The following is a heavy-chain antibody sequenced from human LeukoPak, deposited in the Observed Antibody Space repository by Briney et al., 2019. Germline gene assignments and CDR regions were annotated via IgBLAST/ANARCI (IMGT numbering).Heavy chain of an antibody. D-gene: IGHD2-2*01. V-gene: IGHV4-59*01. CDR1: GGSISSYY. CDR2: IYYSGST. CDR3: ARDDCSSTSCFNFDY. J-gene: IGHJ4*02. Sequence: SETLSLTCTVSGGSISSYYWSWIRQPPGKGLEWIGYIYYSGSTNYNPSLKSRVTISVDTSKNQFSLKLSSVTAADTAVYYCARDDCSSTSCFNFDYWGQGTLVTVPS.